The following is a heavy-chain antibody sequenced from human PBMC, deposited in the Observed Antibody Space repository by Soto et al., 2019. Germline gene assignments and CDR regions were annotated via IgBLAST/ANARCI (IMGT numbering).Heavy chain of an antibody. V-gene: IGHV3-21*01. CDR3: ARVVYYSSSARRFDY. D-gene: IGHD6-6*01. Sequence: EVQLVESGGGLVKPGGSLRLSCAASGFTFSSYSMNWVRQAPGKGLEWVSSISSSSSYIYYADSEKGRFTISRDNAKNSLYLQMNSLRAEDTAVYYCARVVYYSSSARRFDYWGQGTLVTVSS. CDR1: GFTFSSYS. CDR2: ISSSSSYI. J-gene: IGHJ4*02.